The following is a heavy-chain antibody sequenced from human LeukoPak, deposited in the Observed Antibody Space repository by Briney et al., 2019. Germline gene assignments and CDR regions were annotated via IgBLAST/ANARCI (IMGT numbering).Heavy chain of an antibody. CDR3: ARINCSGGSCYSFPYYFDY. CDR2: IKQDGSEK. Sequence: GRSLSLSCAASGFTFSSYWMSWVRQAPGKGLEWVANIKQDGSEKYYMDSVKGRFTISRDNAKNSLYLQMNSLRAEDTAVYYCARINCSGGSCYSFPYYFDYWGQGTLVTVSS. D-gene: IGHD2-15*01. J-gene: IGHJ4*02. V-gene: IGHV3-7*01. CDR1: GFTFSSYW.